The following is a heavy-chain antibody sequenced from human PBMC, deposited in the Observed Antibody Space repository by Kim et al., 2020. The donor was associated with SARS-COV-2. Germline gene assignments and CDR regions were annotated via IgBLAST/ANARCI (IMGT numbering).Heavy chain of an antibody. CDR2: IYHSGST. D-gene: IGHD6-19*01. Sequence: SETLSLTCAVSRGSISSSNWWSWVRQPPGKGLEWIGEIYHSGSTNYNPSLKSRVTISVDKSKNQFSLKLSSVTAADTAVYYCARGVAVAGYYYYGMDVWGQGTTVTVSS. CDR1: RGSISSSNW. V-gene: IGHV4-4*02. J-gene: IGHJ6*02. CDR3: ARGVAVAGYYYYGMDV.